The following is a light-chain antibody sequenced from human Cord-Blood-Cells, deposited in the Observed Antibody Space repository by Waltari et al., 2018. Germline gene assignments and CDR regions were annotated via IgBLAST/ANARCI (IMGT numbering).Light chain of an antibody. CDR3: QSYDSSLSGSLV. V-gene: IGLV1-40*01. Sequence: QSVLTQPPSVSGAPGQRVTISCTGSSSKIGAGYDVHWYQQLPGTAPKLLIYGNSNRPSGVPDRFSGSKSGTSASLAITGLQAEDEADYYCQSYDSSLSGSLVFGGGTKLTVL. CDR2: GNS. J-gene: IGLJ2*01. CDR1: SSKIGAGYD.